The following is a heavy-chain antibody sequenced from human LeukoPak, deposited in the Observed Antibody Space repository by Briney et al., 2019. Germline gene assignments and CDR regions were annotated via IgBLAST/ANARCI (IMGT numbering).Heavy chain of an antibody. CDR3: AREAPGYSSSWYSIYYYYYYYMDV. Sequence: PGGSLRLSCAASRFTFTIYGMSWVRQAPGKGLEWVSVISGSGHSTYYADSVKGRFTISRDNSKNTLYLQMNSLRAEDTAVYYCAREAPGYSSSWYSIYYYYYYYMDVWGKGTTVIVSS. J-gene: IGHJ6*03. CDR2: ISGSGHST. D-gene: IGHD6-13*01. V-gene: IGHV3-23*01. CDR1: RFTFTIYG.